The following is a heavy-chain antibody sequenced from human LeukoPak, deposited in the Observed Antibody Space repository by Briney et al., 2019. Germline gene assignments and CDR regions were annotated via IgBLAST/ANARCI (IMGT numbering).Heavy chain of an antibody. CDR1: GFTFSSYS. CDR3: ARDPQLGFYFDY. J-gene: IGHJ4*02. CDR2: ISSSSSYI. D-gene: IGHD7-27*01. V-gene: IGHV3-21*01. Sequence: GGCLRLSCAASGFTFSSYSMNWVRQAPGKGLEWVSSISSSSSYIYYADSVKGRFTISRDNAKNSLYLQMNSLRAEDTAVYYCARDPQLGFYFDYWGQGTLVTVSS.